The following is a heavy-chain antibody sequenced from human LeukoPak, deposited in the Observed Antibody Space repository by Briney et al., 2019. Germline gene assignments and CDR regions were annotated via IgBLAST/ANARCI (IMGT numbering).Heavy chain of an antibody. CDR2: ISYDGSNK. Sequence: GGSLRLSCAASGFTFSSYAMHWVRQAPGKGLEWVAVISYDGSNKYYADSVKGRFTISRDNSKNTLYLQMNSLRAEDTAVYYCARDSRFWSGYSYYFDYWGQGTLVTVSS. V-gene: IGHV3-30-3*01. D-gene: IGHD3-3*01. J-gene: IGHJ4*02. CDR1: GFTFSSYA. CDR3: ARDSRFWSGYSYYFDY.